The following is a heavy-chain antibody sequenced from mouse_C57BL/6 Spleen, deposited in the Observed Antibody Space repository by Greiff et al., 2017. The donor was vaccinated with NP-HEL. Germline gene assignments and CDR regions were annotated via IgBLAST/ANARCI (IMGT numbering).Heavy chain of an antibody. CDR1: GYTFTSYW. CDR3: ARYYYGRSYPWFAY. Sequence: VQLQQPGAELVKPGASVKLSCKASGYTFTSYWMHWVKQRPGQGLEWIGMIHPNSGSTNYNEKFKSKATLTVDKSSSTAYMQLSSLTSEDSAVYYCARYYYGRSYPWFAYWGQGTLVTVSA. J-gene: IGHJ3*01. V-gene: IGHV1-64*01. D-gene: IGHD1-1*01. CDR2: IHPNSGST.